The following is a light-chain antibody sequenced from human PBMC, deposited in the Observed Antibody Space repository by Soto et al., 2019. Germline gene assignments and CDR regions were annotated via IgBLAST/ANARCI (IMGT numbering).Light chain of an antibody. Sequence: DIQMTRSPSTISGSVGYRFTITCRASQTISSWLAWYQQKPGTAPKVLIYHASNLQSGVPSRFSGTGSGTEFTLTISRTQPDAFATYYCQQYNSYSFGQGTKVDIK. J-gene: IGKJ1*01. CDR1: QTISSW. CDR3: QQYNSYS. CDR2: HAS. V-gene: IGKV1-5*01.